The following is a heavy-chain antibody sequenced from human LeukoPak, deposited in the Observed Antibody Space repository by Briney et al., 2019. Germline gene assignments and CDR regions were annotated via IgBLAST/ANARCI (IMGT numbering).Heavy chain of an antibody. D-gene: IGHD3-16*01. Sequence: GGSLRLSCAASGFTFSSYAMNWVRQAPGKGLEWVGRIKSKTDGGTTDYAAPVKGRFTISRDDSEKTLSLQMNSLKSEDTAVYYCTQGGTKAYSWGQGTLVTVSS. CDR1: GFTFSSYA. CDR2: IKSKTDGGTT. J-gene: IGHJ4*02. V-gene: IGHV3-15*01. CDR3: TQGGTKAYS.